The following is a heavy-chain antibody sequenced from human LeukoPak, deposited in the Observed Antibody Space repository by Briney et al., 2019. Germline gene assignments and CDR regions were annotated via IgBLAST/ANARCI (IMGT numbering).Heavy chain of an antibody. V-gene: IGHV1-18*01. CDR3: ANVAKRRFFFYYIDV. CDR2: IFSYTGQT. Sequence: GASVTVSFMSSVHTPNNYGFNWIGQAPGQGREGVGWIFSYTGQTKYAHKFQGRVTMNLDTSKTKAYLDLRSLRSDDTAVYFCANVAKRRFFFYYIDVWGEGTTVTVS. J-gene: IGHJ6*03. CDR1: VHTPNNYG. D-gene: IGHD1-1*01.